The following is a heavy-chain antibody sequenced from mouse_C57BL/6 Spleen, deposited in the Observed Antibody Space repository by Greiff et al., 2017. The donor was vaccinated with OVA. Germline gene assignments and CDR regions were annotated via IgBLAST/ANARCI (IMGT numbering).Heavy chain of an antibody. D-gene: IGHD1-1*01. Sequence: QLQLKPPGAELVRPGSSVKLSCKASGYTFTSYWMDWVKQRPGQGLEWIGNIYPSDSETHYNQKFKDKATLTVDKSSSTAYMQLSSLTSEDSAVYYCARSGNYGSPLLSMDYWGQGTSVTVSS. V-gene: IGHV1-61*01. J-gene: IGHJ4*01. CDR3: ARSGNYGSPLLSMDY. CDR1: GYTFTSYW. CDR2: IYPSDSET.